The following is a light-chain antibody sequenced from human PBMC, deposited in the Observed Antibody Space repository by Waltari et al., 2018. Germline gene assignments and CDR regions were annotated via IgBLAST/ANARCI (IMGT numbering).Light chain of an antibody. Sequence: DIQMTQSPSSLSASVGDTFTITCRASQGISNFLVWFQQHPGKPPKSLIYAASTLQDGVPSRFSGRGSGTDFTLTISSLQPEDFATYYCQHYDGFPYTFGQGTRVDI. V-gene: IGKV1-16*01. CDR1: QGISNF. CDR3: QHYDGFPYT. CDR2: AAS. J-gene: IGKJ2*01.